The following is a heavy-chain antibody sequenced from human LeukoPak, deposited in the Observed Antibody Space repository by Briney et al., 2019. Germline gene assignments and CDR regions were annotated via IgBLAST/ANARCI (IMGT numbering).Heavy chain of an antibody. CDR2: INPNSGGT. CDR3: ARGSWYDYYGMDV. D-gene: IGHD6-13*01. CDR1: GYTFTGYY. J-gene: IGHJ6*02. V-gene: IGHV1-2*04. Sequence: ASVKVSCKASGYTFTGYYMHWVRQAPGQGLEWMGWINPNSGGTNYAQKFQGWVTMTRDTSISTAYMELSRLRSDDTAVYYCARGSWYDYYGMDVWGQGTTATVSS.